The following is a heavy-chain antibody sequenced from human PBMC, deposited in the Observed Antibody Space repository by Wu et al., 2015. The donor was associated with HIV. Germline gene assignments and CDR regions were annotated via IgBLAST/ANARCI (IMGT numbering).Heavy chain of an antibody. Sequence: QVQLLQSGAEVRKPGSSVRVSCKASGGTFTAYYVHWVRQAPGQGLEWMGCINPQSDDTKYAQKFQGRVTMTRDTSTNTAYMELSGLTFDDTAMYYCLTAIDGIVYWGQGPLVTVSS. CDR2: INPQSDDT. V-gene: IGHV1-2*02. CDR1: GGTFTAYY. CDR3: LTAIDGIVY. J-gene: IGHJ4*02. D-gene: IGHD5-24*01.